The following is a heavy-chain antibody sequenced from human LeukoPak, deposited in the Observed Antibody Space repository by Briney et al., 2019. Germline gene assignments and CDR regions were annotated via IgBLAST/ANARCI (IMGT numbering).Heavy chain of an antibody. CDR2: IYHSGIT. D-gene: IGHD1-26*01. CDR1: GYSISSDFY. V-gene: IGHV4-38-2*02. Sequence: PSETLSLTCTVSGYSISSDFYWGWIRQPPGKGLEWIGSIYHSGITYYNPSLKSRVTISVDTSKNQFSLKLSSVTAADTAVYYCARGPNELGEDSIDYWGQGTLVTVSS. J-gene: IGHJ4*02. CDR3: ARGPNELGEDSIDY.